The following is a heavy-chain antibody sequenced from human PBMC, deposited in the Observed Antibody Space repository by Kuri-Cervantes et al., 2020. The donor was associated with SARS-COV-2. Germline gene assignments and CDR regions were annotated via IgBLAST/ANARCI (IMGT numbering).Heavy chain of an antibody. J-gene: IGHJ6*03. CDR2: INHSGST. D-gene: IGHD6-13*01. CDR3: AVYSSSPYYYYMDV. V-gene: IGHV4-34*01. Sequence: SETLSLTCAVYGGSFSGYYWSWIRQPPGKGLEWIGEINHSGSTNYNPSLKSRVTTSVDTSKNQFSLKLSSVTAADTAVYYCAVYSSSPYYYYMDVWGKGTTVTVSS. CDR1: GGSFSGYY.